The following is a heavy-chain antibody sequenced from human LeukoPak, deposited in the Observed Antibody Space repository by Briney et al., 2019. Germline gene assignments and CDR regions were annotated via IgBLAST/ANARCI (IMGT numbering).Heavy chain of an antibody. CDR3: ARDHSSGWYRGAFHI. J-gene: IGHJ3*02. CDR1: GFTFSSYA. CDR2: ISYDGSNK. D-gene: IGHD6-19*01. Sequence: PGGSLRLSCAASGFTFSSYAMHWVRQAPGKGLEWVAVISYDGSNKYYADSVKGRFTISRDNSKNTLYLQMNSLRAEDTAVYYCARDHSSGWYRGAFHIWGQGTMVTVSS. V-gene: IGHV3-30*04.